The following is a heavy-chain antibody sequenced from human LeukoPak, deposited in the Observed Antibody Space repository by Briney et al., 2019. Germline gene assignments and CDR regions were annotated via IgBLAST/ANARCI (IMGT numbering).Heavy chain of an antibody. D-gene: IGHD3-10*01. J-gene: IGHJ3*02. CDR3: VKVVRFGELLGAFDI. CDR1: GYTFTSYA. V-gene: IGHV1-3*01. CDR2: INAGNGNT. Sequence: ASVKVSCKASGYTFTSYAMHWVRQAPGQRLEWMGWINAGNGNTKYSQKFQGRVTITRDTSASTAYMELSSLRSEDTAAYYCVKVVRFGELLGAFDIWGQGTMVTVSS.